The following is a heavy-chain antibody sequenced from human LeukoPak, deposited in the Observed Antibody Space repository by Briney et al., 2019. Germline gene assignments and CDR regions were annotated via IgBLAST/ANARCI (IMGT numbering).Heavy chain of an antibody. V-gene: IGHV1-18*01. CDR2: ISAYNGNT. D-gene: IGHD1-26*01. J-gene: IGHJ6*03. CDR1: GYTFTSYG. Sequence: ASVKVSCKASGYTFTSYGISWVRQAPGQGLEWMGWISAYNGNTNYAQKLQGRVTMTTDTSTSTAYMELRSLRSDDTAVYYCARDFPAYSGSYYLRAYYYYMDVWGKGTTVTISS. CDR3: ARDFPAYSGSYYLRAYYYYMDV.